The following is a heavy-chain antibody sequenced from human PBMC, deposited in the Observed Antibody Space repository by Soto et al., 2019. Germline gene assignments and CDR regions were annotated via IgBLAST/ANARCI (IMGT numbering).Heavy chain of an antibody. CDR2: ISGSGGST. D-gene: IGHD6-13*01. J-gene: IGHJ6*02. CDR3: AKWFGAAGPYYYYGMDV. Sequence: GGSLRLSCAASGFTFSSYAMSWVRQSPGKGLEWVSAISGSGGSTYYADSVKGRSTISRDNYKNTLYLQMNSLRAEDTAVYYCAKWFGAAGPYYYYGMDVWGQGTTVTVSS. V-gene: IGHV3-23*01. CDR1: GFTFSSYA.